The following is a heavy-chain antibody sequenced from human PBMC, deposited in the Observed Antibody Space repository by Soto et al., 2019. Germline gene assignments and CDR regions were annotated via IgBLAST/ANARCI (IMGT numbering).Heavy chain of an antibody. Sequence: ASVKVSCKASGYTFTGYYMHWVRQAPGQGLEWVGGINPESGNPKYVPKFQGRVTVTRDTSTSTAYMELNRLTSDDTAVYYCASEDCRNTNCLKGFDYWGQGTLVTVSS. CDR1: GYTFTGYY. CDR2: INPESGNP. J-gene: IGHJ4*02. V-gene: IGHV1-2*02. D-gene: IGHD2-15*01. CDR3: ASEDCRNTNCLKGFDY.